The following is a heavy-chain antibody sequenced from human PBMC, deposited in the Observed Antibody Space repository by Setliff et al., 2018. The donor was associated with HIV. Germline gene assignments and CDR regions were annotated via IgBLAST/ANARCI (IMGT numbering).Heavy chain of an antibody. D-gene: IGHD7-27*01. CDR1: GYSFSDYW. CDR2: TYPGDSTT. CDR3: IRRRRAPGAADLESY. Sequence: GESLTISCKASGYSFSDYWIGWVRQMPGKGLEWMGVTYPGDSTTRYSPSLEGQVTISADRSINTAFLQWSSLEASDTAMYYCIRRRRAPGAADLESYWGRGTLVTVPQ. J-gene: IGHJ4*02. V-gene: IGHV5-51*01.